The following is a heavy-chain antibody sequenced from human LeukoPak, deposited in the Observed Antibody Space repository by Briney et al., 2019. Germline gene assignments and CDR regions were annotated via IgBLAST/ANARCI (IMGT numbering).Heavy chain of an antibody. D-gene: IGHD3-22*01. J-gene: IGHJ4*02. Sequence: SETLSLTCAVYGGSFSGYYWSWIRQPPGKGLEWIGEINHSGSTNYNPSLKSRVTISVDTSKNQFSLKLSSVTAADTAVYYCARGRSSITMIVVVPRALDYWGQETLVTVSS. CDR2: INHSGST. CDR1: GGSFSGYY. V-gene: IGHV4-34*01. CDR3: ARGRSSITMIVVVPRALDY.